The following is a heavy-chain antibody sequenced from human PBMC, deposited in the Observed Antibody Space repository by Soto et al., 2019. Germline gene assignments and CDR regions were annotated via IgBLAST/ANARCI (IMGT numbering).Heavy chain of an antibody. D-gene: IGHD3-3*01. Sequence: GGSLRLSCAASGFTFSSYAMSWVRQAPGKGLEWVSAISGSGGSTYYADSVKGRFTISRDNSKNTLYLQMNSLRAEDTAVYYCGGAYDFWSGYSPFDYWGQGTLVTVSS. J-gene: IGHJ4*02. CDR3: GGAYDFWSGYSPFDY. V-gene: IGHV3-23*01. CDR2: ISGSGGST. CDR1: GFTFSSYA.